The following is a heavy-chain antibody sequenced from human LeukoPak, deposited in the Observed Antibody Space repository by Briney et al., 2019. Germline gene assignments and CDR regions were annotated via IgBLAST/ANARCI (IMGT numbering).Heavy chain of an antibody. CDR3: ARATLSDYYFNY. V-gene: IGHV1-2*02. Sequence: ASVKVSCKASGYTFTGYYMHWVRQAPGQGLEWMGWINPNSGGTSYAQKFQGRVTMTRDTSTNTVYMELSSLRSEDTAVYFCARATLSDYYFNYWGQGTLVTVSS. CDR1: GYTFTGYY. CDR2: INPNSGGT. J-gene: IGHJ4*02.